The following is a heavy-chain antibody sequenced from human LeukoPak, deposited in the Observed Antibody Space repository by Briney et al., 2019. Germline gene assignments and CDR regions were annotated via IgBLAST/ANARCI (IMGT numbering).Heavy chain of an antibody. D-gene: IGHD5-24*01. Sequence: GGSLRLSCAASGFNVTTNYMSWVRQAPGKGLEWVSVIYSGGTTYYADSVKGRFTISRGISKNTLSLQMNSLRAEDTAVYYCARGRRDGYNLGYWGQGTLVAVSS. CDR1: GFNVTTNY. J-gene: IGHJ4*02. V-gene: IGHV3-53*01. CDR3: ARGRRDGYNLGY. CDR2: IYSGGTT.